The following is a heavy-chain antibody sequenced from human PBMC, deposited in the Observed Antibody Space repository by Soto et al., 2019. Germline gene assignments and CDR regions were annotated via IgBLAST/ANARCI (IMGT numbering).Heavy chain of an antibody. Sequence: SETLSLTCFVSGYSITAGGYYRSWIRHHPGKGLEWIGSFYSSGSIIYNPSLRSRVSISGDTSSNQFSMSLTSVTAADTARYYCARMYSSGSGWFHPWGQGTLVTVSS. CDR3: ARMYSSGSGWFHP. J-gene: IGHJ5*02. CDR1: GYSITAGGYY. CDR2: FYSSGSI. D-gene: IGHD6-19*01. V-gene: IGHV4-31*03.